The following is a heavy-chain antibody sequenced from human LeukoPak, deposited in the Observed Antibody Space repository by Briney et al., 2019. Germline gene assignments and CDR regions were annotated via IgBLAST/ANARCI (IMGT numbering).Heavy chain of an antibody. V-gene: IGHV6-1*01. D-gene: IGHD2-2*01. J-gene: IGHJ5*02. CDR1: GDSVSSNSVT. CDR2: TYYRSTWYN. CDR3: ARRLTQYDCFDP. Sequence: SQTLSLTCAISGDSVSSNSVTWNWIRQSPSRGLEWLGRTYYRSTWYNDYAVSVRGRITVNPDTSKNQFSLYLNSVTPEDTAVYYCARRLTQYDCFDPWGQGILVTVSS.